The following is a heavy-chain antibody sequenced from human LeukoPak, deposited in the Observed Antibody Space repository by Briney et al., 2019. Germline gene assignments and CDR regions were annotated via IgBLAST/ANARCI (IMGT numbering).Heavy chain of an antibody. D-gene: IGHD6-13*01. CDR2: INHSGST. Sequence: PSETLSLTCAVYGGSFSGYYWSWIRQPPGKGLEWIGEINHSGSTNYNPSLKSRATISVDTSKNQFSLKLSSVTAADTAVYYCARRDSSSWYPDYWGQGTLVTVSS. CDR3: ARRDSSSWYPDY. J-gene: IGHJ4*02. CDR1: GGSFSGYY. V-gene: IGHV4-34*01.